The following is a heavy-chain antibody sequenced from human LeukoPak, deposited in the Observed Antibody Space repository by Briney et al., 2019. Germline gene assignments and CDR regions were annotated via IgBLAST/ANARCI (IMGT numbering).Heavy chain of an antibody. CDR3: ARVYYSNSYDYWYFDL. Sequence: TLSLTCTVSGGSISSYYWSWIRQPPGKRLEWIGYIYYSGSTNYNPSLKSRVTISVDTSKNQFSLKLSSVTAADTAVYYCARVYYSNSYDYWYFDLWGRGTLVTVSS. CDR2: IYYSGST. D-gene: IGHD6-13*01. J-gene: IGHJ2*01. V-gene: IGHV4-59*01. CDR1: GGSISSYY.